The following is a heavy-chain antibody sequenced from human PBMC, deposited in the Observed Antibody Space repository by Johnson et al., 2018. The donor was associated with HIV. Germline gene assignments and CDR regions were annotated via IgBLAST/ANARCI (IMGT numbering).Heavy chain of an antibody. CDR1: GFTVSSNY. CDR3: ARDQFMSGGYCSGGSCYSQPSGI. Sequence: MLLVESGGGLVQPGGSLRLSCAASGFTVSSNYMSWVRQAPGKGLEWVSVIYSGGSTYYADSVKGRFTISRDNSTNTLYLQMNSLRAEDTAVYYCARDQFMSGGYCSGGSCYSQPSGIWGQGTMVTVSS. J-gene: IGHJ3*02. CDR2: IYSGGST. D-gene: IGHD2-15*01. V-gene: IGHV3-66*02.